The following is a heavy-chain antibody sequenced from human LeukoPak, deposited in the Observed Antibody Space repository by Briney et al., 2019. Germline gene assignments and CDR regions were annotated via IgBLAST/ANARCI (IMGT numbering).Heavy chain of an antibody. CDR3: AKDLDSSGYSFSYYYYYGMDV. Sequence: GGSLRLSCAASGFTFSSYWMSWVREAPGKGLEGVANIKQDGSEKYYVDSVKGGFTISRDNAKNSLYLQMNSLRAEDTAVYYCAKDLDSSGYSFSYYYYYGMDVWAKGPRSPSP. J-gene: IGHJ6*02. V-gene: IGHV3-7*01. CDR1: GFTFSSYW. D-gene: IGHD3-22*01. CDR2: IKQDGSEK.